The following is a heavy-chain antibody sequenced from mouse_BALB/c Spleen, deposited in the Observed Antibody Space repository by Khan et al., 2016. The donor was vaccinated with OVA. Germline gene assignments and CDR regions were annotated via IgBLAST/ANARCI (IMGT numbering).Heavy chain of an antibody. CDR3: TRNYRSDFDY. V-gene: IGHV1-20*02. J-gene: IGHJ2*01. Sequence: EVELVESGPELVKPGASVKISCKASGYSFTGYFMNWVMQSHGKSLEWIGRINPHIGETFYNQMFKGKATLTVNESSSTAHMELRGLASKDSAVYYCTRNYRSDFDYWGQGTTLTVSS. D-gene: IGHD1-1*01. CDR2: INPHIGET. CDR1: GYSFTGYF.